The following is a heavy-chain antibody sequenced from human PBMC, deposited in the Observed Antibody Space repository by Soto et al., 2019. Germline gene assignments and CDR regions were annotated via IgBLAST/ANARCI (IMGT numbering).Heavy chain of an antibody. V-gene: IGHV3-21*01. J-gene: IGHJ4*02. Sequence: PGGSLKLSCAASGVTFNSYSMNLVRQAQGKGLEWVSSISSSSSYIYYADSVKGRFTISRDNAKNSLYLQMNSLRAEDTDVYYCAIDVGNNYFDYWVQGTLVTVSS. D-gene: IGHD1-1*01. CDR1: GVTFNSYS. CDR2: ISSSSSYI. CDR3: AIDVGNNYFDY.